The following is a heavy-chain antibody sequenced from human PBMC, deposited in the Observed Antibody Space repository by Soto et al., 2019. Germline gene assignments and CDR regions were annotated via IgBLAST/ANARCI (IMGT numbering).Heavy chain of an antibody. J-gene: IGHJ4*02. Sequence: QVQLQESGPGLVKPSQTLSLTCTVTGGSINSGSYYWSWIRQHPGKGLEWIGNINYSGSTYYNPSLKSRVIMSVDASQNLFFLKLTSVTAADTAVYYCARDRLMGQYFGSWGQGTLVTVSS. CDR2: INYSGST. D-gene: IGHD3-10*01. V-gene: IGHV4-31*03. CDR3: ARDRLMGQYFGS. CDR1: GGSINSGSYY.